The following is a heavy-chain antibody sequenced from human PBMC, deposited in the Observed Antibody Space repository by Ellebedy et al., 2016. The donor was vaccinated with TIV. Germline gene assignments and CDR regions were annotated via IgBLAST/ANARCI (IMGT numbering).Heavy chain of an antibody. CDR3: ARGDGYNYDWFDP. J-gene: IGHJ5*02. V-gene: IGHV1-46*01. CDR1: GYTFTSYY. Sequence: AASVKVSCKASGYTFTSYYMHWARQAPGQGLEWMGIINPNGGRTSYAQKFQGRVTMTRDTSTSTVYMELSSLRSEDTAVYYCARGDGYNYDWFDPWGQGTLVTVSS. CDR2: INPNGGRT. D-gene: IGHD5-24*01.